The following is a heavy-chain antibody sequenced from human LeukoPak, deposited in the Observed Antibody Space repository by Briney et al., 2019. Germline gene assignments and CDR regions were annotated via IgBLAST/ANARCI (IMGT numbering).Heavy chain of an antibody. Sequence: GESLKISCKGSGYSFTSYWIGWVRQMPGKGLEWMGIIYPGDSDTRYSPSFQGQVTISADKSISTAYLQWSSLKASDTPIYYLVRPVRDGYNPYYFDYWGQGTLVTVSS. CDR1: GYSFTSYW. CDR2: IYPGDSDT. CDR3: VRPVRDGYNPYYFDY. V-gene: IGHV5-51*01. D-gene: IGHD5-24*01. J-gene: IGHJ4*02.